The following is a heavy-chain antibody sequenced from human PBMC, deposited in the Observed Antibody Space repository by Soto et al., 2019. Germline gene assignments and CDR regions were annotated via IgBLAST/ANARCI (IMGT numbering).Heavy chain of an antibody. D-gene: IGHD3-10*01. V-gene: IGHV4-31*03. CDR3: AAGSGTHYSVATGFDF. Sequence: QVQLQESGPGLVKPSQTLSLTCTVSGASISSGAYYWSWIRQQPGKGLEWVGYIYYTGNSYYNPSLKSRIPMSIDTSNNQLSLRLSSVTAADTAVYYCAAGSGTHYSVATGFDFWGLGTLVTVSP. CDR1: GASISSGAYY. CDR2: IYYTGNS. J-gene: IGHJ4*02.